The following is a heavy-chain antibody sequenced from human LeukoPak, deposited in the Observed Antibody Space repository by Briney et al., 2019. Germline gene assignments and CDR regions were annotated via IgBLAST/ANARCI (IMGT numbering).Heavy chain of an antibody. V-gene: IGHV7-4-1*02. CDR1: GYTFTSYD. D-gene: IGHD2-15*01. Sequence: GASVKVSCKASGYTFTSYDINWVRQAPGQGLEWMGWINTNTGNPTYAQGFTGRFVFSLDTSVSTAYLQISSLKAEDTAVYYCAIQDIVVVVAANAFDIWGQGTMVTVSS. CDR2: INTNTGNP. J-gene: IGHJ3*02. CDR3: AIQDIVVVVAANAFDI.